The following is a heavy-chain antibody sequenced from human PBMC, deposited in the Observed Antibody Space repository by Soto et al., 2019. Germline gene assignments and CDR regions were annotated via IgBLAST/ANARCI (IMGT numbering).Heavy chain of an antibody. CDR3: AARGTWSGYFLDYYYGMDV. CDR2: IVVGSGNT. D-gene: IGHD3-3*01. V-gene: IGHV1-58*01. J-gene: IGHJ6*02. Sequence: VKVSCKASGFTFTSSAVQWVRQARGQRLEWIGWIVVGSGNTNYAQKFQERVTITRDMSTSTAYMELSSLRSEDTAVYYCAARGTWSGYFLDYYYGMDVWGQGTTVTVSS. CDR1: GFTFTSSA.